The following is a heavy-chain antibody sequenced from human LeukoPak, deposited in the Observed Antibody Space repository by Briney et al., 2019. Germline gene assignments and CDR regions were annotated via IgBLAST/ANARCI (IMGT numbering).Heavy chain of an antibody. J-gene: IGHJ6*04. V-gene: IGHV4-34*01. CDR1: GGSFSGYY. D-gene: IGHD3-10*01. CDR2: INHSGST. CDR3: ARGRVTMVRGVSNYYYYYGMDV. Sequence: SETLSLTCAAYGGSFSGYYWSWIRQPPGKGLEWIGEINHSGSTNYNPSLKSRVTISVDTSKNQFSLKLSSVTAADTAVYYCARGRVTMVRGVSNYYYYYGMDVWGKGTTVTVSS.